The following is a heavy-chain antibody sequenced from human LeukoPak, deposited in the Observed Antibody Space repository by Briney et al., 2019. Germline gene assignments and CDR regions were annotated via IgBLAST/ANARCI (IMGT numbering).Heavy chain of an antibody. D-gene: IGHD3-3*01. J-gene: IGHJ4*02. V-gene: IGHV3-30*03. CDR3: ARDRGSGVVVRSSDY. Sequence: GRSLRLSCAASGFTFSAYGMHWVRQAPGKGLEWVAVISYDGSNKYYGDFVKGRLTISRDNSKNTLYLQMNSLRPEDTAVYYCARDRGSGVVVRSSDYWGRGTLVTVSS. CDR2: ISYDGSNK. CDR1: GFTFSAYG.